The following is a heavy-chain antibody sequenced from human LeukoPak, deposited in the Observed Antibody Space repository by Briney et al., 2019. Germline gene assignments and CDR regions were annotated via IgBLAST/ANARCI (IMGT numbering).Heavy chain of an antibody. D-gene: IGHD5-24*01. CDR3: ARIGYNHCFDD. V-gene: IGHV1-2*02. CDR1: GYTFTDYY. Sequence: ASVKVSCKASGYTFTDYYLHWVRQAPGQGLEWMGWINPNSGGTNYAQTFQGRVTMTRDTSITTAYLELSRLRSDDTAVYYCARIGYNHCFDDWGQGTLVTVSS. CDR2: INPNSGGT. J-gene: IGHJ4*02.